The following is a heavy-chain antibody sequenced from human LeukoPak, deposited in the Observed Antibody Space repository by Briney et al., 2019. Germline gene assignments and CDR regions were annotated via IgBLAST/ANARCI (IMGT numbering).Heavy chain of an antibody. CDR3: AKGGSSPGHAFDI. CDR1: GFTFSSYG. CDR2: ISYDGSNK. V-gene: IGHV3-30*18. Sequence: GRSLRLSCAASGFTFSSYGMHWVRQAPGKGLEWVAVISYDGSNKYYADSVKGRFTISRDNSKNTLYLQMNSLRAEDTAVYYCAKGGSSPGHAFDIWGQGTMVTVSS. D-gene: IGHD6-13*01. J-gene: IGHJ3*02.